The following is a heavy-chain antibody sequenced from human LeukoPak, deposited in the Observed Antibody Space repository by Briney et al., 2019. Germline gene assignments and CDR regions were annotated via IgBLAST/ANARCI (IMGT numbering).Heavy chain of an antibody. CDR1: GFTFSSYW. V-gene: IGHV3-7*02. J-gene: IGHJ3*02. Sequence: GGSLRLSCAASGFTFSSYWMSWVRLAPGRGLEWVANIKPDGTETYYVDSVKGRFTISRDNAKNSLSLQMNSLRADDAAVYYCARASSKQLAGYLPDGFDIWGQGTMVTVSS. CDR2: IKPDGTET. CDR3: ARASSKQLAGYLPDGFDI. D-gene: IGHD3-9*01.